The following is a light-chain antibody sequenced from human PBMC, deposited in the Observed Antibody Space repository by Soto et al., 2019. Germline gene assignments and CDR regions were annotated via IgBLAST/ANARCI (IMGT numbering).Light chain of an antibody. V-gene: IGLV2-8*01. CDR2: EVS. CDR1: SSDVGAYDY. J-gene: IGLJ7*01. CDR3: SSFAGINNLL. Sequence: QPVLTQPPSASGSPGQSVTISCTGTSSDVGAYDYVSWSQQHPGKAPKLMIYEVSQRPSGVADRFSGSKSGNTASLTISGLQAEDEGDYYCSSFAGINNLLFGGGTQLTVL.